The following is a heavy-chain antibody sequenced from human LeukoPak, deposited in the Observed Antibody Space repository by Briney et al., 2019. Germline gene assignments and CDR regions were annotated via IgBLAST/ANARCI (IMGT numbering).Heavy chain of an antibody. CDR1: GGFISSYY. CDR2: IYYSGST. Sequence: SETLSLTCTVSGGFISSYYWSWIRQPPGKGLEWIGYIYYSGSTNYNPSLKSRVTISVDTSKNQFSLKLSSVTAADTAVYYCAREIKTVTTFHWGQGTLVTVSS. D-gene: IGHD4-17*01. J-gene: IGHJ4*02. CDR3: AREIKTVTTFH. V-gene: IGHV4-59*12.